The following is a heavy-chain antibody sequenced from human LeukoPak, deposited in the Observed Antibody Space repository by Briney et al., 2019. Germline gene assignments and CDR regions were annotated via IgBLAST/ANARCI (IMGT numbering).Heavy chain of an antibody. J-gene: IGHJ4*02. V-gene: IGHV3-11*01. D-gene: IGHD5-12*01. CDR1: GFTFSDYY. Sequence: GGSLRLSCAASGFTFSDYYMSWIRQAPGKGLEWVSYISSSGSTIYYADSVKGRFTISRDNAKNSLYLQMNSLRAEDTALYYCAKDIGSGYDFGYFDYWGQGTLVTVSS. CDR3: AKDIGSGYDFGYFDY. CDR2: ISSSGSTI.